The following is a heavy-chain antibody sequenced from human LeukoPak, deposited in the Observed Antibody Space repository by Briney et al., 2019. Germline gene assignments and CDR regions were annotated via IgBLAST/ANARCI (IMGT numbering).Heavy chain of an antibody. V-gene: IGHV4-38-2*02. CDR3: GRASSGGSFDY. CDR1: GYSISSGYY. J-gene: IGHJ4*02. Sequence: PSETLSLTCTVSGYSISSGYYWGWIRQPPGKGLEWIGSVFYSVSTYYNPSLKSRVIISVDTSKNLFSLKLSSVTAADTAVYYCGRASSGGSFDYWGQGTQVTVSS. D-gene: IGHD2-15*01. CDR2: VFYSVST.